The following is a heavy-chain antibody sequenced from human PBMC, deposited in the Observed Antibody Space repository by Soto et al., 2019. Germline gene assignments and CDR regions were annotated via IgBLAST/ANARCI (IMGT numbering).Heavy chain of an antibody. CDR3: ATNPFGCSSTSCYGSPWDY. V-gene: IGHV4-39*01. D-gene: IGHD2-2*01. Sequence: QLQLQESGPGLVKPSETLSLTCTVSGGSISSSSYYWGWIRQPPGKGLEWIGSIYCSGSTYYNPSLRGRFTISVDTSKNQFSLKLSSVTAADTAVYYCATNPFGCSSTSCYGSPWDYWGQGTLVTVSS. J-gene: IGHJ4*02. CDR1: GGSISSSSYY. CDR2: IYCSGST.